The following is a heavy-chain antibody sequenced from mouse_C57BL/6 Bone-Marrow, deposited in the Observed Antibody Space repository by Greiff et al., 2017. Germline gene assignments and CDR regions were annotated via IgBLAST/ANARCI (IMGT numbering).Heavy chain of an antibody. CDR3: ARKGGGLDY. V-gene: IGHV2-9-1*01. CDR1: GFSLTSYA. Sequence: VMLVESGPGLVAPSQSLSITCTVSGFSLTSYAISWVRQPPGKGLEWLGVIWTGGGTHYNSALKSRLSISKDNSKSQVFLKMNNLQTDDTARYYCARKGGGLDYWGQGTTLTVSS. CDR2: IWTGGGT. J-gene: IGHJ2*01. D-gene: IGHD3-3*01.